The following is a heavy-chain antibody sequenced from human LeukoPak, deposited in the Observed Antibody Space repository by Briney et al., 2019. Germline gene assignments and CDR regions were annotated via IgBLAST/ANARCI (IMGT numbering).Heavy chain of an antibody. CDR3: ARDSLVEMATITDY. J-gene: IGHJ4*02. CDR2: IYTSGST. CDR1: GGAISSGSYY. D-gene: IGHD5-24*01. V-gene: IGHV4-61*02. Sequence: SQTLSLTSTVSGGAISSGSYYWSWIRQPAGKGLEWIGRIYTSGSTNYNPSLKSRVTISVDTSKNQFSLKLSSVTAADTAVYYCARDSLVEMATITDYWGQGTLVTVSS.